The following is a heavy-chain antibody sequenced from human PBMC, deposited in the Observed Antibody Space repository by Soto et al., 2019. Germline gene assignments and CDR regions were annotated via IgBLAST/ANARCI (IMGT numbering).Heavy chain of an antibody. J-gene: IGHJ6*02. D-gene: IGHD3-9*01. CDR1: GFTFSSYA. CDR3: AKPLTGTRYYYYGMDV. CDR2: ISGSGGST. Sequence: PGGSLRLSCAASGFTFSSYAMSWVRQAPGKGLEWVSAISGSGGSTYYADSVKGRFTISRDNSKNTLYLQMNSQRAEDTAVYYCAKPLTGTRYYYYGMDVRGQGTTVTVSS. V-gene: IGHV3-23*01.